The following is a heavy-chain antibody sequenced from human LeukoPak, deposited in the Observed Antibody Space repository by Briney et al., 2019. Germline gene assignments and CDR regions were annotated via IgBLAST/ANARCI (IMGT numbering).Heavy chain of an antibody. Sequence: SETLSLTCTVSGGSVSSGSYYWSWIRQPPGKGLEWIGYLYDSGSTNYNPSLKSRVTISVDTSTNQFSLKLSSVTAADTAVYYCARDHYFKKRKVVRGVLGWFDPWGQGTLVTVSS. CDR3: ARDHYFKKRKVVRGVLGWFDP. CDR1: GGSVSSGSYY. V-gene: IGHV4-61*01. D-gene: IGHD3-10*01. CDR2: LYDSGST. J-gene: IGHJ5*02.